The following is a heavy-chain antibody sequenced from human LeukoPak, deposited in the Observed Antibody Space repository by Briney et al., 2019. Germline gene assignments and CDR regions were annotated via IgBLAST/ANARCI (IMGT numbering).Heavy chain of an antibody. Sequence: SETLSLTCTVSGGSISSSSYYWGWIRQPPGKGLEWIGSIYYSGSTYYNPSLKSRVTISVDTSKNQFSLKLSSVTAADTAVYYCAREIRLSSRSPWNNGRGSRSKIFDYWGQGTLVTVSS. CDR3: AREIRLSSRSPWNNGRGSRSKIFDY. V-gene: IGHV4-39*07. CDR1: GGSISSSSYY. D-gene: IGHD1/OR15-1a*01. J-gene: IGHJ4*02. CDR2: IYYSGST.